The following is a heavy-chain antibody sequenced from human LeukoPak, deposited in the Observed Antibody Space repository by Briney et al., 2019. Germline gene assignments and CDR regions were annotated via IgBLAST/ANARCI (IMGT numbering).Heavy chain of an antibody. V-gene: IGHV4-59*08. D-gene: IGHD3-22*01. J-gene: IGHJ3*02. CDR3: ARPDSSGKLDAFDI. Sequence: SETLSLTCTVSGGSISSYYWSWVRQPPGKGLEWIGYIYYSGSTNYNPSLKSRVTISVDTSKNQFSLKLSSVTAADTAVYYCARPDSSGKLDAFDIWGQGTMVTVSS. CDR1: GGSISSYY. CDR2: IYYSGST.